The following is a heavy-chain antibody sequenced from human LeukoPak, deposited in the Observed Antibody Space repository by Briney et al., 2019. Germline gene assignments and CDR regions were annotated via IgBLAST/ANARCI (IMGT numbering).Heavy chain of an antibody. D-gene: IGHD2-21*01. CDR3: ARVEYCGGDCSRDIDD. CDR1: GFTSSSYS. Sequence: GGSLRLSCAASGFTSSSYSMNWVRQAPGKGLEWVSSISSSGSYIYYADSVKGRFTISRDNAKNSLYLQMNSLRAEDTAVYYCARVEYCGGDCSRDIDDWGKGTMVTVSS. J-gene: IGHJ4*02. CDR2: ISSSGSYI. V-gene: IGHV3-21*01.